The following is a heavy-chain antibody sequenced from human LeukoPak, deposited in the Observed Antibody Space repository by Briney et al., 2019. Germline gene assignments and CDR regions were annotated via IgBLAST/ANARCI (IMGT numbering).Heavy chain of an antibody. CDR3: ARDLHRAGYSSMGEFDP. Sequence: SVKVSCKASGGTFSSYAISWVRQAPGQGLEWMGRIIPILGIANYAQKFQGRVTITADKSTSTAYMELSSLRSDDTAVYYCARDLHRAGYSSMGEFDPWGQGTLVTVSS. CDR2: IIPILGIA. V-gene: IGHV1-69*04. D-gene: IGHD6-13*01. J-gene: IGHJ5*02. CDR1: GGTFSSYA.